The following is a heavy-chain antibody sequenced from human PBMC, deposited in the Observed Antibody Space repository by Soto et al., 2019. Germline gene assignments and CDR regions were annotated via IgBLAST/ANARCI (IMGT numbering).Heavy chain of an antibody. CDR2: INHSGST. CDR1: GGSFSGYY. D-gene: IGHD6-19*01. Sequence: SETLSLTCAVYGGSFSGYYWSWIRQPPGKGLEWIGEINHSGSTNYNPSLKSRVTISVDTSKNQFSLKLSSVTAADTAVYYCARGRKKVAVAGSVFDYWGQGTLVTVSS. CDR3: ARGRKKVAVAGSVFDY. V-gene: IGHV4-34*01. J-gene: IGHJ4*02.